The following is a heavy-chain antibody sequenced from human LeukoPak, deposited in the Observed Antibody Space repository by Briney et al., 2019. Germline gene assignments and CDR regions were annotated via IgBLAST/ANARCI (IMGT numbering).Heavy chain of an antibody. Sequence: GGSLRFSCAASGFTFSSYGMHWVRQAPGKWLEWVAFIRYDGSNKYYADSVKGRFTISRDNSKNMLYLQMNSLRAEDTAVYYCAVAGTFLFDYWGQGTLVTVSS. CDR2: IRYDGSNK. CDR1: GFTFSSYG. D-gene: IGHD6-19*01. CDR3: AVAGTFLFDY. V-gene: IGHV3-30*02. J-gene: IGHJ4*02.